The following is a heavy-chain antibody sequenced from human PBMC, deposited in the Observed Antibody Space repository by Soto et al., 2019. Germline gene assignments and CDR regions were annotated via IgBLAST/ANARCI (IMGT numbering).Heavy chain of an antibody. CDR3: ARDYGYDILTGYYNIGHFDY. J-gene: IGHJ4*02. Sequence: PGGSLRLSCAASGFTFSSYAMHWFRQAPGKGLEWVAVISYDGSNKYYADSVKGRFTISRDNSKNTLYLQMNSLRAEDTAVYYCARDYGYDILTGYYNIGHFDYWGQGTLVTVSS. V-gene: IGHV3-30-3*01. D-gene: IGHD3-9*01. CDR1: GFTFSSYA. CDR2: ISYDGSNK.